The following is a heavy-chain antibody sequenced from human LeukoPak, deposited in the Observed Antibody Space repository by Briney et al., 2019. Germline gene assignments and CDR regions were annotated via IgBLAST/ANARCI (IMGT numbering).Heavy chain of an antibody. CDR1: GFTFNRYP. V-gene: IGHV3-74*01. CDR2: LDSAGGGT. Sequence: PGGSLRLSCSASGFTFNRYPMHWVRQAPGKGLEWVSRLDSAGGGTNYADSVRGRFTISRDNPRNTLYMQMNSLRDEDTAVYYCAIMHGYYDGSGYWVQWGQGTLVTVSS. D-gene: IGHD3-22*01. J-gene: IGHJ1*01. CDR3: AIMHGYYDGSGYWVQ.